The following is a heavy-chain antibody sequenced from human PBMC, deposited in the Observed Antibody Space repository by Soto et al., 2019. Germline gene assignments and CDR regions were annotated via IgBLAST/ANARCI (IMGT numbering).Heavy chain of an antibody. CDR3: ARPDYGSGSYPDY. V-gene: IGHV3-30*01. CDR1: GFTFSSYA. Sequence: QVQLVESGGGVVQPGRSLRLSCAASGFTFSSYAMQWVRHAPGKGLEWVAVISYDGSIKYYADSVKGRFTISRDNSKNTLYLQMNSLRAEDTAVYYCARPDYGSGSYPDYWGQGTLVTVSS. D-gene: IGHD3-10*01. CDR2: ISYDGSIK. J-gene: IGHJ4*02.